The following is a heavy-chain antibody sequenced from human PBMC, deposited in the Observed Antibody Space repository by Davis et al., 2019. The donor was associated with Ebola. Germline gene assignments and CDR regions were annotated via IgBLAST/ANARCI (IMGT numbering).Heavy chain of an antibody. D-gene: IGHD6-19*01. CDR2: ISSSSSYT. J-gene: IGHJ6*02. CDR3: ARDKRSSWYGGMDV. CDR1: GFTFSDYY. Sequence: GESLKISCAASGFTFSDYYMSWIRQAPGKGLEWVSYISSSSSYTNYADSVKGRFTISRDNSKNTLYLQMNSLRAEDTAVYYCARDKRSSWYGGMDVWGQGTTVTVSS. V-gene: IGHV3-11*05.